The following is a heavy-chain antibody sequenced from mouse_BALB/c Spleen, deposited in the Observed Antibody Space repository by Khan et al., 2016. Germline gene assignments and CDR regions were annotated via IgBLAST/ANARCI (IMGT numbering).Heavy chain of an antibody. CDR2: IHYSGNT. J-gene: IGHJ3*01. Sequence: QLEESGPDLVKPSQSLSLTCTVTGYSITSGYSWHWIRQFPGNKLEWMGYIHYSGNTNYNPSLKSRISITRDTSKNQFFLHLNSVTTEDTATXYCARIYGNYVFTYWGQGTLVTVSA. V-gene: IGHV3-1*02. CDR3: ARIYGNYVFTY. CDR1: GYSITSGYS. D-gene: IGHD2-1*01.